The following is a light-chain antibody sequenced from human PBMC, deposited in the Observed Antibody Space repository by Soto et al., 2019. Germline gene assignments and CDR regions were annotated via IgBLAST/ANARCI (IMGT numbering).Light chain of an antibody. CDR2: GAS. V-gene: IGKV3D-15*03. CDR1: QSVSSN. CDR3: HHYET. J-gene: IGKJ1*01. Sequence: DIEMTQSPATLSVSLGERATITCRASQSVSSNLAWYQQKPGQAPRLLMYGASIRAAGVPGRCSGSGSGTEFTLTISKLEPEDYTVYYCHHYETFGQGTKVDIK.